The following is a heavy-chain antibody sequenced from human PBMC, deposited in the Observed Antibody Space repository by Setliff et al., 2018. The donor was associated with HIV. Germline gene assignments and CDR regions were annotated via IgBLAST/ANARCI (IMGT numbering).Heavy chain of an antibody. V-gene: IGHV1-69*05. D-gene: IGHD3-22*01. Sequence: SVKVSCKASGGNLSNLAITWVRQAPGQGLEWMGGIIPLFGSTNYAQKFQGRVRISTDESRSTAYMELSSLRSEDTAVYYCARDYSPTFYYYDSSGTFDYWGQGTLVTVSS. CDR1: GGNLSNLA. CDR2: IIPLFGST. J-gene: IGHJ4*02. CDR3: ARDYSPTFYYYDSSGTFDY.